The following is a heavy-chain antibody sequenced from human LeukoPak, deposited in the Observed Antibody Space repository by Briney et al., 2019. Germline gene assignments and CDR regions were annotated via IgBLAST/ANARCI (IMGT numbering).Heavy chain of an antibody. J-gene: IGHJ4*02. V-gene: IGHV4-59*08. CDR3: ARGTGTEFDY. Sequence: SETLSLTCTVSGGSISSYYWSWIRQPPGKGLEWIGYIYYSGSTNYNPSLKSRVTISVDTSKNQFSLKLTSVTAADTAVYYCARGTGTEFDYWGQGTLVTVSS. CDR1: GGSISSYY. D-gene: IGHD1-14*01. CDR2: IYYSGST.